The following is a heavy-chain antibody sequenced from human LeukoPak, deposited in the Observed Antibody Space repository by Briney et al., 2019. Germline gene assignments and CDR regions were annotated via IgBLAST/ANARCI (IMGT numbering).Heavy chain of an antibody. CDR1: GFTFSSYS. V-gene: IGHV3-21*01. D-gene: IGHD1-14*01. J-gene: IGHJ4*02. Sequence: GGSLRLSCAASGFTFSSYSMNWVRQAPGKGLEWVSSISSSSSYIYYADFVKGRFTISRDNSKNTLYLQMNSLRAEDTAVYYCAKGTPAPDYWGQGTLVTVSS. CDR2: ISSSSSYI. CDR3: AKGTPAPDY.